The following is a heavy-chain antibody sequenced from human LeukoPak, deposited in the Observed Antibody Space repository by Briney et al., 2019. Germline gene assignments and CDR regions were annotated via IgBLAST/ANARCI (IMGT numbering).Heavy chain of an antibody. Sequence: NPSETLSLTCTVSVDSICSYSWSWVRPPPGGGLEWIGYIYYSGSTTYNPSLKSRVTISIDTSKNPFSLQLSSVTAADAAVYYCAGDFGSGSYWFDYWGQGTLVTVSS. CDR1: VDSICSYS. D-gene: IGHD3-10*01. CDR3: AGDFGSGSYWFDY. J-gene: IGHJ4*02. V-gene: IGHV4-4*08. CDR2: IYYSGST.